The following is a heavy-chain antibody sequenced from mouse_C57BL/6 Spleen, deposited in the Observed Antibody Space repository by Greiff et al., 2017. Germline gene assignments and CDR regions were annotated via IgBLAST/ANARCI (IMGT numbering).Heavy chain of an antibody. D-gene: IGHD1-1*01. V-gene: IGHV1-80*01. CDR2: IYPGDGDT. CDR1: GYAFSSYW. Sequence: QVQLKESGAELVKPGASAKISCKASGYAFSSYWMNWVKQRPGKGLEWIGQIYPGDGDTNYNGKFKGKATLTAAKSSSTAYMQLSSLTSEDSAVYFCARGVTTVVALPYWYFDVWGTGTTVTVSS. CDR3: ARGVTTVVALPYWYFDV. J-gene: IGHJ1*03.